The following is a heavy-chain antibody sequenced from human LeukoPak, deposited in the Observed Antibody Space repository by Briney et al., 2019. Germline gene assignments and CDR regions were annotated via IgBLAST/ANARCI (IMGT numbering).Heavy chain of an antibody. CDR2: ISAYNGNT. J-gene: IGHJ5*02. CDR3: ARSPTMVRGVIITHYPDWFDP. D-gene: IGHD3-10*01. Sequence: GASVKVSCKASGYTFTSYGISWVRQAPEQGLEWMGWISAYNGNTNYAQKLQGRVTMTTDTSTSTAYMELRSLRSDDPAVYYCARSPTMVRGVIITHYPDWFDPWGQGTLVTVSS. CDR1: GYTFTSYG. V-gene: IGHV1-18*01.